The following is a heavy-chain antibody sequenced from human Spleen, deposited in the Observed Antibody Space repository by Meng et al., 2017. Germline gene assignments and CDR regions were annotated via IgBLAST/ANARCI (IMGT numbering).Heavy chain of an antibody. D-gene: IGHD6-25*01. Sequence: SVKVSCKASGFTFTSSAVQWVRQARGQRLEWIGWIVVGSGNTNYAQKFQERVTITRDMSTSTAYMELSRLKYDDTAVYYCARGFGSSGSGYWGQGTLVTVSS. CDR1: GFTFTSSA. CDR3: ARGFGSSGSGY. V-gene: IGHV1-58*01. CDR2: IVVGSGNT. J-gene: IGHJ4*02.